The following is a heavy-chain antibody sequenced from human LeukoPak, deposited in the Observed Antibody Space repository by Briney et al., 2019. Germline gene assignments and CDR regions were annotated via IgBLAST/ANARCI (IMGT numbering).Heavy chain of an antibody. D-gene: IGHD3-3*01. CDR3: ARESIGSITTLDP. CDR1: GGSISSGGYY. CDR2: IYYSGST. V-gene: IGHV4-31*03. J-gene: IGHJ5*02. Sequence: PPQTLSLTCTVSGGSISSGGYYWGWTRHHPGKGLEWIGYIYYSGSTYYNPSLKSRVTISVDTSKNQFSLKLSSVTAADTAVYYCARESIGSITTLDPWGQGTLVTVSS.